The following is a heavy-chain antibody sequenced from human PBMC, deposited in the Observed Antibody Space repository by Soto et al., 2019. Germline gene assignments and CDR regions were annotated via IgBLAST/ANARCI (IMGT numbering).Heavy chain of an antibody. V-gene: IGHV3-48*02. Sequence: EVQLVESGGXLXQXXGSLRLSCVASGFTFSVYSMNWVRQAPGKGLEWFSYITSDTKTIKYADSVKGRFTISRDNAKNSVYLQMNSLRDEDTAVYYCARSVEGHFDYWGQGTVVTVSS. J-gene: IGHJ4*02. CDR3: ARSVEGHFDY. CDR1: GFTFSVYS. CDR2: ITSDTKTI. D-gene: IGHD6-19*01.